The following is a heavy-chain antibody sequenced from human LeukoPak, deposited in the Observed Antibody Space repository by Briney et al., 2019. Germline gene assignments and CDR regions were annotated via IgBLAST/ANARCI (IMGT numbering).Heavy chain of an antibody. Sequence: GALVKVSCKASGYTFTSYDINWVRQATGQGLEWMGWMNPNSGNTGYAQKFQGRVTMTRNTSISTAYMELSSLRSEDTAVYYCARAPKRLATVTTYYYFDYWGQGTLVTVSS. D-gene: IGHD4-17*01. CDR2: MNPNSGNT. CDR1: GYTFTSYD. CDR3: ARAPKRLATVTTYYYFDY. J-gene: IGHJ4*02. V-gene: IGHV1-8*01.